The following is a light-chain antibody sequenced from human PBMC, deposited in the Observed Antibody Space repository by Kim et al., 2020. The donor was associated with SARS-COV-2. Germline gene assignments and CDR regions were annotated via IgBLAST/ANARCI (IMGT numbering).Light chain of an antibody. Sequence: DIQMTQSPSTLSASVGDRATITCRASRSISSWLAWYQQKPGKAPKLLIYKASSLESGVPSTFSGSGSGTGFTLTISSLQPDDFATYYCQQYNSYSGYTFGQGTKLEI. CDR1: RSISSW. V-gene: IGKV1-5*03. CDR3: QQYNSYSGYT. J-gene: IGKJ2*01. CDR2: KAS.